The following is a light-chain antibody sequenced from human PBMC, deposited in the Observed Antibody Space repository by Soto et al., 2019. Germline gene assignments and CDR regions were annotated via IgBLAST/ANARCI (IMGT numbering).Light chain of an antibody. V-gene: IGKV1-5*01. CDR3: KQYKDYWT. Sequence: DIQMPPSPSTLSSAVVYIFPINVRASQFIDRWLAFYQQKPGKAPKYLIFDDSSLYGGVPLRFSGSGSGTEFTLTITSLKPDHYATYYCKQYKDYWTCG. CDR1: QFIDRW. J-gene: IGKJ1*01. CDR2: DDS.